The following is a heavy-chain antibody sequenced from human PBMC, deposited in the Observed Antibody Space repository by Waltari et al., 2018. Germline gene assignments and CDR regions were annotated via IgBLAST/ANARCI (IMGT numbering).Heavy chain of an antibody. J-gene: IGHJ4*02. CDR1: GGSISSHY. D-gene: IGHD5-12*01. CDR3: ARDGGDGYMY. CDR2: IYYSGST. Sequence: QVQLQESGPGLVKPSETLSLTCTVSGGSISSHYWSWIRQPPGKGLEWIGYIYYSGSTNYNPALRSRVTISVDTSNNQCSLKLSSVTAADTAVYYCARDGGDGYMYWGQGTLVTVSS. V-gene: IGHV4-59*11.